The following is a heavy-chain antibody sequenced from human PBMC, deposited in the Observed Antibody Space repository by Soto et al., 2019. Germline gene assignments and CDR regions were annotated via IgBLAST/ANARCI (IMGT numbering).Heavy chain of an antibody. J-gene: IGHJ5*02. CDR2: ISYDGSNK. CDR3: AKDHRAAASSEFDP. V-gene: IGHV3-30*18. D-gene: IGHD6-13*01. Sequence: SLRLSCAASGFTFSSYGMHWVRQAPGKGLEWVAVISYDGSNKYYADSVKGRFTISRDNSKNTLYLQMNSLRAEDTAVYYCAKDHRAAASSEFDPWGQGTLVTVSS. CDR1: GFTFSSYG.